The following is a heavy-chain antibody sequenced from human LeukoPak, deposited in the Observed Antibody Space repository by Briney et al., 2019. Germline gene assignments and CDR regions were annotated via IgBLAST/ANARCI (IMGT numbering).Heavy chain of an antibody. V-gene: IGHV3-7*04. D-gene: IGHD3-16*01. CDR2: IKQVGSEK. J-gene: IGHJ2*01. CDR1: GFTFSNYW. CDR3: AREGGPPPWYFDL. Sequence: PGGSLRLSCAASGFTFSNYWMSWVRQAPGKGLEWVANIKQVGSEKYYVDSVKGRFTISRDNTKNSLYLQMNSLRAEDTAVYYCAREGGPPPWYFDLWGRGTLVTVSS.